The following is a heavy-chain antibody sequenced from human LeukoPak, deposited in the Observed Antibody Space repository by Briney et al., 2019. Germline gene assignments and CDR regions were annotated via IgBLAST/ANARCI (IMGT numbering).Heavy chain of an antibody. CDR2: INPKSGDT. CDR1: GYTFTDYY. J-gene: IGHJ4*02. Sequence: GASVKVSCKASGYTFTDYYMHWVRQAPGQGLEWMGWINPKSGDTRYAQKFQGRVTMTRDTSITTAYMDPSSLRSDDTAVYYCAREWDYYAFWGQGTLVTVSS. CDR3: AREWDYYAF. V-gene: IGHV1-2*02.